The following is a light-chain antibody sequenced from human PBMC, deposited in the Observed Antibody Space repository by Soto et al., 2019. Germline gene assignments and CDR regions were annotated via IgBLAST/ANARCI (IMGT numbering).Light chain of an antibody. J-gene: IGKJ4*01. Sequence: EIVLTQSPATLSLSPGERATLSCGASQSVNSNYLAWYQQKPGLAPRLLMYDVSNRATGIPDRFSGSGSGTDFTLTISRLEPEDFAEYYCQQYGSSPLTFGGGTKVDIK. V-gene: IGKV3D-20*01. CDR2: DVS. CDR3: QQYGSSPLT. CDR1: QSVNSNY.